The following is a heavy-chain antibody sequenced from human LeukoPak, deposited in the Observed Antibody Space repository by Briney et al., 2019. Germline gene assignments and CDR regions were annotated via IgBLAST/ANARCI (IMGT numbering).Heavy chain of an antibody. CDR2: INPSGGST. CDR3: ARVIPTGFGEYALDY. CDR1: GYTFTSYY. V-gene: IGHV1-46*01. J-gene: IGHJ4*02. Sequence: GASVKVCCKASGYTFTSYYMHWVRQAPGQGLEWMGIINPSGGSTSYAQKFQGRVTMTRDMSTSTVYMELSSLRSEDTAVYYCARVIPTGFGEYALDYWGQGTLVTVSS. D-gene: IGHD3-10*01.